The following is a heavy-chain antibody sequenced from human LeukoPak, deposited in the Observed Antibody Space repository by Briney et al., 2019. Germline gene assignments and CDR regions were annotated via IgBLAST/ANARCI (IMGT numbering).Heavy chain of an antibody. CDR2: IYTRGST. CDR3: ARLENMGNSYYYMDV. V-gene: IGHV4-4*09. D-gene: IGHD1-26*01. J-gene: IGHJ6*03. CDR1: GGSISSYY. Sequence: SETLSLTCTVSGGSISSYYWNWIRHPPGKGLEWIGYIYTRGSTNYNPSLKSRVSISLDTSKTQFSLRLSSVTAADTAVYYCARLENMGNSYYYMDVWGRETTVAVSS.